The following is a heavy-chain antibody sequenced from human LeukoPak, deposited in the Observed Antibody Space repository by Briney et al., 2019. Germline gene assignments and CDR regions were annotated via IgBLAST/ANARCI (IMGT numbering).Heavy chain of an antibody. J-gene: IGHJ1*01. V-gene: IGHV3-23*01. CDR1: GFTFSSYA. CDR2: ISGSGGST. Sequence: GGSLRLSCAASGFTFSSYAMSWVRQAPGKGLEWVSAISGSGGSTYYADSVKGRFTISRDNSKNALYLQMNSLRAEDTAVYYCAGLYYYGSGSYPVFSEYFQHWGQGTLVTVSS. D-gene: IGHD3-10*01. CDR3: AGLYYYGSGSYPVFSEYFQH.